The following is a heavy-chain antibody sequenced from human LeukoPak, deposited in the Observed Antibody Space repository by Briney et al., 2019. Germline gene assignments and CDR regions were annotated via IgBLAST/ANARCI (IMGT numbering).Heavy chain of an antibody. D-gene: IGHD3-10*01. Sequence: GGSLRLSCAASGFTFSSYAMSWVRQAPGKGLEWVSAISGSGGSTYYADSVKGRFTISRDNSKNTLYLQMNSLRAEDTAVYYCAKYRYYGSGSYRDAFDIWGQGTMVTVPS. V-gene: IGHV3-23*01. J-gene: IGHJ3*02. CDR1: GFTFSSYA. CDR3: AKYRYYGSGSYRDAFDI. CDR2: ISGSGGST.